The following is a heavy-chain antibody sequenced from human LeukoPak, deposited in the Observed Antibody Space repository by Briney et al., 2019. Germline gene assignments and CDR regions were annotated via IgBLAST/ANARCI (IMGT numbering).Heavy chain of an antibody. D-gene: IGHD6-19*01. V-gene: IGHV3-11*03. Sequence: TGGSLRLSCAASGFTFSDHYMSWIRQAPGKGLEWVSYISSSSSYTNYADSVKGRFTISRDNAKNSLYLQMNSLRAEDTAVYYCASTYSSGWYAVLGYFDYWGQGTLVTVSS. CDR2: ISSSSSYT. CDR1: GFTFSDHY. CDR3: ASTYSSGWYAVLGYFDY. J-gene: IGHJ4*02.